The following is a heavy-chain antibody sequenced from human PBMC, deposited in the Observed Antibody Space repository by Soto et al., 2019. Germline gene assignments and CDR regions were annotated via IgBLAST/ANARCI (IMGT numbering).Heavy chain of an antibody. CDR1: GYSFTSYW. V-gene: IGHV5-51*01. J-gene: IGHJ5*02. Sequence: GESLKISCTGVGYSFTSYWIAWVRQMPGKGLEWMGIIYPGDSDTRYSPSFQGQVTISADKSITTVYLQWSSLKASDTAMYYCARGYCTTTICDPWFDPWGQGTLVTISS. CDR3: ARGYCTTTICDPWFDP. D-gene: IGHD2-2*01. CDR2: IYPGDSDT.